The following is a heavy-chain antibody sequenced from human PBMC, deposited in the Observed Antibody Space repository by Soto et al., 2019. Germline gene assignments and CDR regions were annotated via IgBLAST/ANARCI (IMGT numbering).Heavy chain of an antibody. CDR1: GFTFSAFW. CDR2: IRQDGSEI. Sequence: GGSLRLSCAASGFTFSAFWMTWVRQAPGKGLEWVANIRQDGSEINYVDSVKGRFTISRDNTKNSLYLQMNSLRAEDTAIYYCAREVVVSRGASYFGYWGPGT. V-gene: IGHV3-7*04. J-gene: IGHJ4*02. CDR3: AREVVVSRGASYFGY. D-gene: IGHD2-2*01.